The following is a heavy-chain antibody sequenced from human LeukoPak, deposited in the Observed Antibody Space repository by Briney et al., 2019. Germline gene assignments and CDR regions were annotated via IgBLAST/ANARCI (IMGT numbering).Heavy chain of an antibody. CDR1: GFTLDDYG. J-gene: IGHJ4*02. V-gene: IGHV3-20*04. Sequence: GGSLRLSRAASGFTLDDYGMSWVRQAPGKGLEWVSGINWNGGSTGYADSVKGRFTISRDNAKNSLYLQMNSLRAEDTALYYCARGTLKAAATDFDYWGQGTLVTVSS. CDR3: ARGTLKAAATDFDY. D-gene: IGHD6-13*01. CDR2: INWNGGST.